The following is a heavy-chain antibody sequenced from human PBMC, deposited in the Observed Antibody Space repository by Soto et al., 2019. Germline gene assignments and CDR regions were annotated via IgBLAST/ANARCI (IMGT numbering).Heavy chain of an antibody. CDR3: ARAPPYDSSGPRPIDY. D-gene: IGHD3-22*01. CDR2: IDPSDSYT. Sequence: GESLKISCKGSGYSFTSYWISWVRQMPGKGLEWMGRIDPSDSYTNYSPSFQGHVTISADKSISTAYLQWSSLKAPDTAMYYCARAPPYDSSGPRPIDYWGQGTQVTVSS. CDR1: GYSFTSYW. V-gene: IGHV5-10-1*01. J-gene: IGHJ4*02.